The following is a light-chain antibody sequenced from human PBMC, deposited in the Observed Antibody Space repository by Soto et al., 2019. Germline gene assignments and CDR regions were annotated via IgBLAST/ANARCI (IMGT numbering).Light chain of an antibody. V-gene: IGKV1-33*01. Sequence: DIQMTQSPSSLSASVGDRVTITCQASQDISNYLNWYQQKPGKAPKLRIYDASNLETGVPSRFSGSGSGTDFTFTISRLQPEDIATYYCQLYDHLPTFGGGTKVEIK. CDR2: DAS. CDR3: QLYDHLPT. J-gene: IGKJ4*01. CDR1: QDISNY.